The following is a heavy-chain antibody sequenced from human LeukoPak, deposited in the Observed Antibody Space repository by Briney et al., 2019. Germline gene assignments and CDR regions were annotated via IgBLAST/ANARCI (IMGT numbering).Heavy chain of an antibody. CDR3: VRGTTVTTLDY. J-gene: IGHJ4*02. CDR2: IYPGDSDT. Sequence: GESLKISCKGSGYSFTSYWIGWVRHMPGKGLEWMGIIYPGDSDTRYSPSFQGQVTISADKSISTAYLQWSSLKASDTALYYCVRGTTVTTLDYWGQGTLVTVSS. D-gene: IGHD4-17*01. CDR1: GYSFTSYW. V-gene: IGHV5-51*01.